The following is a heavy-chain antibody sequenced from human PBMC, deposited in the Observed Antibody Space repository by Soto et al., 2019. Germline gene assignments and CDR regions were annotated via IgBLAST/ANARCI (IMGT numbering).Heavy chain of an antibody. D-gene: IGHD2-8*02. CDR2: IWYDGSNK. CDR1: GSIFSGYG. Sequence: QEQLAESGGGVVQPGRSLRLSCAASGSIFSGYGMHWVRQAPGKGLEWVAVIWYDGSNKYYADSVKGRFTISRDNSKNMLYLQMDSLRAEDTAVYYCARDGSGVTAFRGFCDYWGQGTLVTVSS. CDR3: ARDGSGVTAFRGFCDY. J-gene: IGHJ4*02. V-gene: IGHV3-33*01.